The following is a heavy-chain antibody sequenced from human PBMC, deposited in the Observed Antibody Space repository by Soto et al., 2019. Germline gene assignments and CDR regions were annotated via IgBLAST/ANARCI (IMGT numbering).Heavy chain of an antibody. D-gene: IGHD3-9*01. V-gene: IGHV3-23*01. Sequence: PEGSRRLSCAASGFTFSNCAMSWVRQAPGKGLEWVSSIGCSGGSTCYADSVRGRFTISRDNSKDTLYLQMNSLKVEDTAVYYRGKDRGDILTGFNCNFHXWGQVTMFAVSX. CDR2: IGCSGGST. CDR3: GKDRGDILTGFNCNFHX. CDR1: GFTFSNCA. J-gene: IGHJ4*02.